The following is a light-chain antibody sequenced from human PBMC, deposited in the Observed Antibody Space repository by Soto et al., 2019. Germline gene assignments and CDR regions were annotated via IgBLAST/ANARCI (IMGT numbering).Light chain of an antibody. CDR3: QQRDSWPLT. J-gene: IGKJ4*01. Sequence: DIVLTQSPATLSLSPGERATPSCRASQSVRSDLAWYRQKPGQAPRLLIYDVSDRATGVPARFSGSGSGTDFTLTISSLEPEDSAVYYCQQRDSWPLTFGRGTKVEIK. CDR1: QSVRSD. CDR2: DVS. V-gene: IGKV3-11*01.